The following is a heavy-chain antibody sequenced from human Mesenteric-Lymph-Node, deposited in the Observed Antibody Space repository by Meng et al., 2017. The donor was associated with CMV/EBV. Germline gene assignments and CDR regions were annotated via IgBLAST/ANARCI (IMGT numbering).Heavy chain of an antibody. D-gene: IGHD2-15*01. CDR2: INSDGGDT. V-gene: IGHV3-74*01. CDR3: TRVALGRRLGNLA. J-gene: IGHJ5*02. Sequence: GGSLRLSCAASGFTFSNYWMHWVRQAPGKGLVWVSLINSDGGDTNYADSVKGRFTISRHNAKNTLYLQMNSLRAEDTAVYYCTRVALGRRLGNLAWGQGTLVTVSS. CDR1: GFTFSNYW.